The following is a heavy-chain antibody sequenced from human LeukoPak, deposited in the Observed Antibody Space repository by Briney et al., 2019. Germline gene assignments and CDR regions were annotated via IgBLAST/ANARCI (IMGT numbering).Heavy chain of an antibody. J-gene: IGHJ4*02. Sequence: GRSLRLSCAASGFTFDDYAMHWVRQAPGKGLVWVSRINSDGSSTSYADSVKGRFTISRDNAKNTPYLQMNSLRAEDTAVYYCARGGLYSGSYHDYWGQGTLVTVSS. CDR1: GFTFDDYA. D-gene: IGHD1-26*01. CDR2: INSDGSST. V-gene: IGHV3-74*01. CDR3: ARGGLYSGSYHDY.